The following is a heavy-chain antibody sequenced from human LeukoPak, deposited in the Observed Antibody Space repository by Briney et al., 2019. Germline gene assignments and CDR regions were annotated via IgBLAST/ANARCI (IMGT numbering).Heavy chain of an antibody. CDR3: ARGFLSGLAPDSNTYYYGLGSPSPGYYFDY. Sequence: SSETLSLTCAVYGGSFSGYYWSWIRQPPGKGLEWIGEINHSGSTNYNPSLKSGVAISVDTSKNQFSLKPSSVTAADTAVYYCARGFLSGLAPDSNTYYYGLGSPSPGYYFDYWGQGTLVTVSS. CDR1: GGSFSGYY. CDR2: INHSGST. D-gene: IGHD3-10*01. V-gene: IGHV4-34*01. J-gene: IGHJ4*02.